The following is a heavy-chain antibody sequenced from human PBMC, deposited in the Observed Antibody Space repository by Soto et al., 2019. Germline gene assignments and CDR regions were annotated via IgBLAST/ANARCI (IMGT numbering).Heavy chain of an antibody. CDR3: ARGLTGYCSSTSCYQRYYYYGMDV. Sequence: SETLSLTCAVYGGSFSGYYWSWIRQPPGKGLEWIGEINHSGSTNYNPSLKSRVTISVDTPKNQFSLKLSSVTAADTAVYYCARGLTGYCSSTSCYQRYYYYGMDVWGQGTTVTVSS. CDR2: INHSGST. CDR1: GGSFSGYY. D-gene: IGHD2-2*01. V-gene: IGHV4-34*01. J-gene: IGHJ6*02.